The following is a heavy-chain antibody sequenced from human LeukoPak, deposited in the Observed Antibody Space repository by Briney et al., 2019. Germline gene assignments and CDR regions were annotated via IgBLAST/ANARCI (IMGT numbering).Heavy chain of an antibody. V-gene: IGHV3-7*01. J-gene: IGHJ4*02. CDR2: INQDGTEK. D-gene: IGHD3-10*01. CDR3: AKVAKYYYGSETYYFFEH. Sequence: GGSLRLSCAASGFTFTTYWMSWVRQAPGKGLEWVANINQDGTEKYYVDSVKGRFTISRDNAKNSLDLQMNNLRVEDTAVYYCAKVAKYYYGSETYYFFEHWGQGTPVTASS. CDR1: GFTFTTYW.